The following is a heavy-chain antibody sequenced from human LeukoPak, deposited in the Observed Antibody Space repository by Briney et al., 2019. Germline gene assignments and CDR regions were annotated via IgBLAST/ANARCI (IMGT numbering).Heavy chain of an antibody. J-gene: IGHJ4*02. D-gene: IGHD3-10*01. CDR1: GFTFSSYV. Sequence: GGSLRLSCAASGFTFSSYVMSWVRQAPGKGLEWVSGISGSGGSTYYADSVKGRFTISRDNSKNTLYLQMNSLRAEDTAVYYCAKAPITMVRGVMGGYYFDYWGQGTLVTVSS. CDR2: ISGSGGST. CDR3: AKAPITMVRGVMGGYYFDY. V-gene: IGHV3-23*01.